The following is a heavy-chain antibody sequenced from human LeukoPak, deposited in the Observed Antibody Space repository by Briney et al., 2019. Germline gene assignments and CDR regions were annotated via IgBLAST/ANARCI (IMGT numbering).Heavy chain of an antibody. CDR1: GFSFSGYT. J-gene: IGHJ3*02. CDR3: AKKGGLSLEGADSHRHPNTNAFDM. V-gene: IGHV3-23*01. CDR2: ISGSGGNT. Sequence: QPGGSLRLSCAASGFSFSGYTMSWVRQAPGKGLEWVSAISGSGGNTYFADSVKGRFTISRDNSKHTLYLQMNTLRAEDPAIYYCAKKGGLSLEGADSHRHPNTNAFDMWGQGTMVTVSS. D-gene: IGHD3-22*01.